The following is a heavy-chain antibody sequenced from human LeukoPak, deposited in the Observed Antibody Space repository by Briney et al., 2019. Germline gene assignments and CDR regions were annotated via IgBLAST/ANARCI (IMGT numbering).Heavy chain of an antibody. Sequence: ASVKVSCKASGYTFTGYYMHWVRQAPGQGLEWMGWINPNSGGTNYAQKFQGRVTMTRDTSISTAYMELSRLRSDDTAVYYCASDCSGGSCYYNMDYWGQGTLVTVSS. J-gene: IGHJ4*02. V-gene: IGHV1-2*02. CDR2: INPNSGGT. CDR3: ASDCSGGSCYYNMDY. CDR1: GYTFTGYY. D-gene: IGHD2-15*01.